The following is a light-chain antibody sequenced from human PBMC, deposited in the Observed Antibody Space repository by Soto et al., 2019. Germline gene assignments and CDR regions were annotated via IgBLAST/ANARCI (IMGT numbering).Light chain of an antibody. CDR2: KAS. CDR3: QQYNSYST. J-gene: IGKJ1*01. CDR1: QSISSW. V-gene: IGKV1-5*03. Sequence: DIQMTQSPSTLSASVGDRVTIPCRASQSISSWLAWYQQKPGKAPKLLIYKASSLESGVPSRFSGSGSGTEFTLTISSLQPDDFATYYCQQYNSYSTLGKGTRWIS.